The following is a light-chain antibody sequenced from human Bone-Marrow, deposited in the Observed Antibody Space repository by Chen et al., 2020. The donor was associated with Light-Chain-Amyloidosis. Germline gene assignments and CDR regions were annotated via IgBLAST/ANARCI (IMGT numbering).Light chain of an antibody. CDR3: SSYTITNTLV. V-gene: IGLV2-14*01. CDR1: SSDVGGDNH. J-gene: IGLJ1*01. Sequence: QSALTQPASVSGSPGQSITISCTGTSSDVGGDNHVSLYQQHPDKAPKLMIYEVTNRPSLVPDRFSGSKSDNTASLTISGLQTEDEADYFCSSYTITNTLVFGSGTRVTVL. CDR2: EVT.